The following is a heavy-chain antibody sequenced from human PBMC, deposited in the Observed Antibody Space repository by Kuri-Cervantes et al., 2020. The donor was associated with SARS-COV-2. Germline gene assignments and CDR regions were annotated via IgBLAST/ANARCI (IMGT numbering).Heavy chain of an antibody. D-gene: IGHD7-27*01. Sequence: GESLKISCAASGFTFDDYAMHWVRQAPGKGLEWVSLISWDGGSTYYADSVKGRFTISRDNSKNSLYLQMNSLRAEDTASYYCAKDIGLGMGIDYWGQGTLVTVSS. J-gene: IGHJ4*02. CDR2: ISWDGGST. CDR3: AKDIGLGMGIDY. CDR1: GFTFDDYA. V-gene: IGHV3-43D*03.